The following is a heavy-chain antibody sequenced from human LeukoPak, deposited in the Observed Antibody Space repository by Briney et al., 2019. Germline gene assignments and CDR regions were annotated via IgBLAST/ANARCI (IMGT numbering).Heavy chain of an antibody. CDR3: ARAAIAYDSSGYYYY. Sequence: SETLSLTCTVSGGSISSGSYYWSWIRQPAGKGLEWIGRIYTSGSTNYNPSLKSRVTISVDTSKNQFSLKLSSVTAADTAVYYCARAAIAYDSSGYYYYWGQGTLVTVSS. J-gene: IGHJ4*02. CDR2: IYTSGST. CDR1: GGSISSGSYY. D-gene: IGHD3-22*01. V-gene: IGHV4-61*02.